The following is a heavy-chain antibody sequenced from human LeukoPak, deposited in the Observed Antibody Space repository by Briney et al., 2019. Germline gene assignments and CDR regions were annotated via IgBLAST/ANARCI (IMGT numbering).Heavy chain of an antibody. J-gene: IGHJ4*02. D-gene: IGHD3-22*01. CDR2: ISYDGSDN. V-gene: IGHV3-30*18. CDR3: AKSHHYYDSSGYYSTGFDY. Sequence: GGSLRLSCAASGFTFSSYGVHWVRQAPGQGLEWVAVISYDGSDNSYADSVKGRFTISRDNSKNTLFLQMNSLRAEDTAVYYCAKSHHYYDSSGYYSTGFDYWGQGTLVTVSS. CDR1: GFTFSSYG.